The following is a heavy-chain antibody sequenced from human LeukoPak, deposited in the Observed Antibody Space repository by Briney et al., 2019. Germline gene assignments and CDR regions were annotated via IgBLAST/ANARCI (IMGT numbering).Heavy chain of an antibody. Sequence: SETLSLTCAVYGGSFSGYYWSWIRQPPGKGLEWIGEINHSGSTNYNPSLKSRVTISVDTSKNQFSLKLSSVTAADTAVYYCARDLNMVVTATLAFDIWGQGTMVTVSS. CDR2: INHSGST. D-gene: IGHD2-21*02. CDR1: GGSFSGYY. J-gene: IGHJ3*02. V-gene: IGHV4-34*01. CDR3: ARDLNMVVTATLAFDI.